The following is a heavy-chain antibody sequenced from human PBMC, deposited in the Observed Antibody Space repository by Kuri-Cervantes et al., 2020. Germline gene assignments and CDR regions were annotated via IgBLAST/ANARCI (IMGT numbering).Heavy chain of an antibody. J-gene: IGHJ4*02. V-gene: IGHV1-58*01. D-gene: IGHD5-12*01. CDR3: ARSWNGYALEFDY. CDR1: GFTFTSSA. Sequence: SVKVSCKASGFTFTSSAVQWVRQARGQRLEWIGWIVVGSGNTNYAQKFQERVTITRDMSTSTAYMELSSLRSEDTAVYYCARSWNGYALEFDYWGQGTLVTVSS. CDR2: IVVGSGNT.